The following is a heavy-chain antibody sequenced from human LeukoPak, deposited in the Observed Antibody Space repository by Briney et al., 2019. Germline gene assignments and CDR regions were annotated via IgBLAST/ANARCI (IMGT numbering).Heavy chain of an antibody. J-gene: IGHJ4*02. V-gene: IGHV1-2*02. CDR1: GYTFTGYY. Sequence: ASVKVSCKASGYTFTGYYMHWMRQAPGQGLEWMGWINPNSGGTNYAQKFQGRVTMTRDTSISTAYMELSGLRSDDTAVYYCARAGFCSGGSCYSDYWGQGTLVTVSS. D-gene: IGHD2-15*01. CDR2: INPNSGGT. CDR3: ARAGFCSGGSCYSDY.